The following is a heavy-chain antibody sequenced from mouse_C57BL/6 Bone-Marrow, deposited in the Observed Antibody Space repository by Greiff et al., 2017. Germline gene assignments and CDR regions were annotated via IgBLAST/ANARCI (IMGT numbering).Heavy chain of an antibody. V-gene: IGHV1-50*01. J-gene: IGHJ2*01. Sequence: VQLQQPGAELVKPGASVKLSCKASGYTFTSYWMPWVKQRPGQGLEWIGEIDPSDSYTNYNQKFKGKATFTVDTASSTANMQLRSLTSEDSAVYYCESARQHDYFDFWGQGTTLTVSS. CDR1: GYTFTSYW. CDR2: IDPSDSYT. D-gene: IGHD6-1*01. CDR3: ESARQHDYFDF.